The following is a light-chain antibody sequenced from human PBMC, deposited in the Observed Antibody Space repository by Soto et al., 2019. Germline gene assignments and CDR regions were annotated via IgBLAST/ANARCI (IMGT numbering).Light chain of an antibody. CDR3: EQYNSWPLT. CDR1: QNIRSN. J-gene: IGKJ4*01. Sequence: EIVMTQSPATLSVSPGERITLSCRASQNIRSNLAWYQQQPGQTPRLLIYGASTRATDIPARFSGSGSGTEFTLTVSSLQSEGFAVYYCEQYNSWPLTFSGGTKMEIK. V-gene: IGKV3D-15*01. CDR2: GAS.